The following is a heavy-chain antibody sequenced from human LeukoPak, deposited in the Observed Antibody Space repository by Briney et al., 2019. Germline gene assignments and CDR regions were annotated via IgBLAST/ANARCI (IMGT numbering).Heavy chain of an antibody. Sequence: PSETLSLTCSVSGGSISSGSYYWGWIRQPPGKGLEWIGTIYYSGSTYYSPSLRSRVTLSVDTSKNQIFLKLSSVTAADTAVYYCARLVHYYDSSGTNWFDPWGQGTLVTVSS. D-gene: IGHD3-22*01. CDR2: IYYSGST. J-gene: IGHJ5*02. CDR3: ARLVHYYDSSGTNWFDP. V-gene: IGHV4-39*01. CDR1: GGSISSGSYY.